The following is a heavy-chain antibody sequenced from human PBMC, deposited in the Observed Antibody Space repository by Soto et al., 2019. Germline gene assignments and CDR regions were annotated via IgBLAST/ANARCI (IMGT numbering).Heavy chain of an antibody. D-gene: IGHD5-12*01. CDR1: GFTFSSYG. J-gene: IGHJ6*02. Sequence: QVQLVESGGGVVQPGRSLRLSCAASGFTFSSYGMHWVRQAPGKGLEWVAVIWYDGSNKYYADSVKGRFTISRDNSKNTLYLQMNSLRAEDTAVYYCARGRGYSGYDLYYYYGMDVWGQGPTVTVSS. CDR3: ARGRGYSGYDLYYYYGMDV. CDR2: IWYDGSNK. V-gene: IGHV3-33*01.